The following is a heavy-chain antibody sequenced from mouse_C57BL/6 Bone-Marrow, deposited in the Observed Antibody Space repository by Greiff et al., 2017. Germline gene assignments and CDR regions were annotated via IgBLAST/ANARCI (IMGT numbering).Heavy chain of an antibody. CDR1: GYTFTDYY. D-gene: IGHD4-1*01. Sequence: VQLQQSGPVLVKPGASVKMSCKASGYTFTDYYMNWVKQSHGKSFEWIGVINPYNGGTSYNQKFKGKATLTVDKSSSTAYMELNSLTSEDSAVYYCARSGPLGRSFDYWGQGTTLTVSS. V-gene: IGHV1-19*01. J-gene: IGHJ2*01. CDR3: ARSGPLGRSFDY. CDR2: INPYNGGT.